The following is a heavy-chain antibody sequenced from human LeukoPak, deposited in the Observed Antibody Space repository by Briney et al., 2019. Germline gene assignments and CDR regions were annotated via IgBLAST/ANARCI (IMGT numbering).Heavy chain of an antibody. V-gene: IGHV3-74*01. CDR3: ARGPAESLGGYYYYYYGMDV. J-gene: IGHJ6*02. Sequence: PGGSLRLSCAASGFTFSSYWMHWVRQAPGKGLVWVSRINSDGSSTSYADSVKGRFTISRDNSKNTLYLQMNSLRAEDTAVYYCARGPAESLGGYYYYYYGMDVWGQGTTVTVSS. D-gene: IGHD3-16*01. CDR2: INSDGSST. CDR1: GFTFSSYW.